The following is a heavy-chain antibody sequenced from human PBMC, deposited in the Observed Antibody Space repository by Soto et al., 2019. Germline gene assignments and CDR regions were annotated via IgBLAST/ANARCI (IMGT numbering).Heavy chain of an antibody. D-gene: IGHD3-10*01. V-gene: IGHV4-4*02. CDR3: ARCYGSGSSYYYYYGMDV. J-gene: IGHJ6*02. CDR2: IYHSGGT. Sequence: PSETLSLTCAVSGGSISSSNWWSWVRQPPGKGLEWIGEIYHSGGTNYNPPLKSRVTISVDKSKNQFSLKLSSVTAADTAVYYCARCYGSGSSYYYYYGMDVWGQGTTVTVSS. CDR1: GGSISSSNW.